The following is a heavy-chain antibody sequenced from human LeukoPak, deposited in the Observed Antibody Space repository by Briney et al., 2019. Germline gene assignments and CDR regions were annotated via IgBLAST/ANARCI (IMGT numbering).Heavy chain of an antibody. V-gene: IGHV4-4*02. CDR2: IYHSGST. Sequence: SGTLSLTCAVSGGSISSSNWWSWVRQPPGKGLEWIGEIYHSGSTNYNPSLKSRVSMSVDTSKNQFSLKLSSVTAADTAVYYCARGRYSYGPQNYDYMDVWGKGTTVTISS. CDR3: ARGRYSYGPQNYDYMDV. D-gene: IGHD5-18*01. CDR1: GGSISSSNW. J-gene: IGHJ6*03.